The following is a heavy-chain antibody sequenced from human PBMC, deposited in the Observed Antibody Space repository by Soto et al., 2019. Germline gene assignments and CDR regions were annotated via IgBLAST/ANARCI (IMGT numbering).Heavy chain of an antibody. CDR2: IWYDGSNK. CDR1: GFTFSSYG. CDR3: ARDRPQPTGYYYGMDV. Sequence: SLRLSCAASGFTFSSYGLHWVREAPGKGLEWVAVIWYDGSNKYYADSVKGRFTISRDNSKNTLYLQMNSLRAEDTAVYYCARDRPQPTGYYYGMDVWGQGTTVTVSS. V-gene: IGHV3-33*01. J-gene: IGHJ6*02. D-gene: IGHD1-1*01.